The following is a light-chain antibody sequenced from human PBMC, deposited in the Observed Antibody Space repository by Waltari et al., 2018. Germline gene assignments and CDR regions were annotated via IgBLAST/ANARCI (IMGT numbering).Light chain of an antibody. Sequence: SYELTQPPSVSVSPGQTATITCPGDLLTKKFTCWLQQKSGQAPVKVIYDDTKRLSAIPERFSGSSSGTAAAVTITGGQGEDEADYYCYSTDLFRSERGVFGGGTKLLVL. CDR2: DDT. CDR3: YSTDLFRSERGV. CDR1: LLTKKF. J-gene: IGLJ2*01. V-gene: IGLV3-10*01.